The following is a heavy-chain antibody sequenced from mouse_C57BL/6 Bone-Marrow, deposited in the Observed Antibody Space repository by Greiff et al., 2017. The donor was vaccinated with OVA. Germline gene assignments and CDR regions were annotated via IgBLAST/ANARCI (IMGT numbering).Heavy chain of an antibody. D-gene: IGHD2-2*01. CDR1: GFTFSSYA. Sequence: EVKLVESGGGLVKPGGSLKLSCAASGFTFSSYAMSWVRQTPEKRLEWVATISDGGSYTYYPDNVKGRFTISRDNAKNNLYLQMSHLKSEDTAMYYCARDGLRRGALYAMDYWGQGTSVTVSS. J-gene: IGHJ4*01. CDR3: ARDGLRRGALYAMDY. CDR2: ISDGGSYT. V-gene: IGHV5-4*01.